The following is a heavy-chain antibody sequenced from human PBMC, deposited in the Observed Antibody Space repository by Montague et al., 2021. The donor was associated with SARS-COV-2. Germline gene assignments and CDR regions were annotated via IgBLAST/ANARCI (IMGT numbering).Heavy chain of an antibody. Sequence: SETLSLTCTVSGYSINSNYYWGWIRQPPGKGLEWIGCSYHSGTTHYHPSLKSRVTISLDTSNNHFSLKVTSVTAADTAIYYCARDHDDSSGSFDCWGPGTLVTVSS. D-gene: IGHD3-22*01. J-gene: IGHJ4*02. CDR3: ARDHDDSSGSFDC. V-gene: IGHV4-38-2*02. CDR1: GYSINSNYY. CDR2: SYHSGTT.